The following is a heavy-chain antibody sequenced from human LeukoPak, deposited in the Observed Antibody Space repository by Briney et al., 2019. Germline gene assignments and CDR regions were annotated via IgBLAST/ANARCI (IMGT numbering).Heavy chain of an antibody. CDR1: GVSMNYYF. CDR3: ARAPYFDWLSASDV. Sequence: SETLSLTCTVSGVSMNYYFWNWIRQPAGEGLQWIGRIHSSGTTNYNPSLKSRVTMSIDMSKNQFSLRLTSVTAADTAVYYCARAPYFDWLSASDVWGQGTMVTVSS. D-gene: IGHD3-9*01. V-gene: IGHV4-4*07. CDR2: IHSSGTT. J-gene: IGHJ3*01.